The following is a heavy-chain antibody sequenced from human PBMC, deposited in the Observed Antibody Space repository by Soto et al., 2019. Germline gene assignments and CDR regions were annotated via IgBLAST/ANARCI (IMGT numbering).Heavy chain of an antibody. D-gene: IGHD1-1*01. CDR2: ISANGQGI. CDR3: ARVTPGNNLYYFSGLDF. V-gene: IGHV3-23*01. Sequence: EVQLLESGGGLVQPGGSLRLSCAASGFTFSSYALSWVRQAPGKGLEWVSAISANGQGIYYADSVRGRFTISRDNSKNALYLQMNTLRPEDTGVYYCARVTPGNNLYYFSGLDFWGQGTSVTVSS. J-gene: IGHJ6*02. CDR1: GFTFSSYA.